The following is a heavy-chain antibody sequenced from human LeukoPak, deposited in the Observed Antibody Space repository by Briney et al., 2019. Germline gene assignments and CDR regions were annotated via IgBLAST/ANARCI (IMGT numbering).Heavy chain of an antibody. D-gene: IGHD3-10*02. J-gene: IGHJ6*04. V-gene: IGHV3-48*03. Sequence: GGSLRLSCAASGFTFSSYEMNWVRQAPGRGLDWVSYISSSGSTIYYADSVKGRFTISRDNAKNSLYLQMNSLRAEDTAVYYCAELGITMIGGVWGKGTTVTISS. CDR2: ISSSGSTI. CDR3: AELGITMIGGV. CDR1: GFTFSSYE.